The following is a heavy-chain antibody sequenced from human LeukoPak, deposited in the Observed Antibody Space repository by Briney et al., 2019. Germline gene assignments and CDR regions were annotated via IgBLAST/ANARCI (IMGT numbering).Heavy chain of an antibody. CDR2: IYTSGST. J-gene: IGHJ4*02. CDR1: GGSISSYY. D-gene: IGHD5-18*01. Sequence: PSETLSLTCTVSGGSISSYYWSWIRQPAGKGLEWIGRIYTSGSTNYNPSLKSRVTMSVDTSKNQFSLKLSSVTAADTAMYYCARDLKGYSYGGYFDYWGQGTLVTVSS. CDR3: ARDLKGYSYGGYFDY. V-gene: IGHV4-4*07.